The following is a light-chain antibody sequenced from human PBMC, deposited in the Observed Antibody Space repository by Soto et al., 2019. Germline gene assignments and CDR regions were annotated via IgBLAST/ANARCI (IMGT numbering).Light chain of an antibody. V-gene: IGLV2-14*01. J-gene: IGLJ3*02. Sequence: QSVLTQPASVSGSPGQSITISCTGTSSDVGGYNYVSWYQQHPDKAPKLMIYEVSNRPSGVSNRFSGSKSGNTASLPISGLQAEDEADYYCSSYTSSSTLKVFGGGTKLTVL. CDR2: EVS. CDR3: SSYTSSSTLKV. CDR1: SSDVGGYNY.